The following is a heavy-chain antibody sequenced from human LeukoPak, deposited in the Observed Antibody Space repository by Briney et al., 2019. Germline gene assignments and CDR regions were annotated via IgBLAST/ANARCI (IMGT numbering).Heavy chain of an antibody. CDR2: INTDGSHT. CDR3: ARAYYSGSGSYGLDY. V-gene: IGHV3-74*01. CDR1: GNYW. Sequence: GGSLRLSCAASGNYWMHWVRQAPGKGLVWVSRINTDGSHTSYADSVKGRFTISRDNAKNTLYLQMNSLRAEDTAVYYCARAYYSGSGSYGLDYWGQGTLVSVSS. J-gene: IGHJ4*02. D-gene: IGHD3-10*01.